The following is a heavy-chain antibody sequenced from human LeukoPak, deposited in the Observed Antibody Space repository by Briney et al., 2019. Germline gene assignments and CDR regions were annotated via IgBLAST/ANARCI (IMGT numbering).Heavy chain of an antibody. D-gene: IGHD5-18*01. V-gene: IGHV3-30*03. CDR2: ILHDGSSK. J-gene: IGHJ4*02. CDR3: ATLSGDSHGYDY. Sequence: GGSLRLSCAASGFTFSSYAMHWVRQAPGKGLEWVAVILHDGSSKQYADSVKGRFTISRDNSKNTLYLQINSLRAEDTAVYYCATLSGDSHGYDYWGLGTLVTVSS. CDR1: GFTFSSYA.